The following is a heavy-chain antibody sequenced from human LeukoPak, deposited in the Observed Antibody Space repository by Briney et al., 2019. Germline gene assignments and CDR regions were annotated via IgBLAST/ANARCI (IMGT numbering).Heavy chain of an antibody. J-gene: IGHJ4*02. CDR3: ARDVYGLGDY. CDR2: INSDGSGP. Sequence: GGCLRLSCVASGFTFSNYWMHWVRQAPEKGLMWVSKINSDGSGPDYAHSVKGRFTISRDNAKNTLYLQMNSLRAEDTAVYYCARDVYGLGDYWGQGTLVTVSS. D-gene: IGHD1-14*01. CDR1: GFTFSNYW. V-gene: IGHV3-74*01.